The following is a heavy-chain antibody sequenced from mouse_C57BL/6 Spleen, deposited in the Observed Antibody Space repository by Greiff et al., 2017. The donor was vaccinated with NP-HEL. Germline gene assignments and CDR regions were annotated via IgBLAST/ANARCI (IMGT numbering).Heavy chain of an antibody. CDR3: ARRGITTVVAPHFDV. CDR2: ISSGGSYT. J-gene: IGHJ1*03. Sequence: EVQRVESGGDLVKPGGSLKLSCAASGFTFSSYGMSWVRQTPDKRLEWVATISSGGSYTYYPDSVKGRFTISRDNAKNTLYLQMSSLKSEDTAMYYCARRGITTVVAPHFDVWGTGTTVTVSS. V-gene: IGHV5-6*01. CDR1: GFTFSSYG. D-gene: IGHD1-1*01.